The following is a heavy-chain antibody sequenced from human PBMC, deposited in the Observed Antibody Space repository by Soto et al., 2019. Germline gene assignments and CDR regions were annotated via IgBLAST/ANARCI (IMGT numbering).Heavy chain of an antibody. CDR2: IIPMFGKA. J-gene: IGHJ4*02. D-gene: IGHD3-22*01. CDR3: ARYGTLYDNNYYYYLD. V-gene: IGHV1-69*13. Sequence: ASVPVSCQASRGTFRRHSISWVRQAPGQGLEWMGGIIPMFGKANYAQKFQGRVTITAAESTSTVYMELSSLRSEDTAIYYCARYGTLYDNNYYYYLDWGQGTLVTVSS. CDR1: RGTFRRHS.